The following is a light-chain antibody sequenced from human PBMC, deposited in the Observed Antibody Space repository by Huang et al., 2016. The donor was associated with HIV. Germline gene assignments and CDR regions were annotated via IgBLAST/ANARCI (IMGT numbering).Light chain of an antibody. CDR3: QQSYRTPRT. V-gene: IGKV1-39*01. Sequence: DIQMTQFPTSLSASVEDRVTITCREGQSIDKYLNWYQQKSGRAPRRLIYGASKLQSGVPERFSGRASGTHFTLTINSLQPADAAIYYCQQSYRTPRTFGQGTNLEI. CDR2: GAS. CDR1: QSIDKY. J-gene: IGKJ2*01.